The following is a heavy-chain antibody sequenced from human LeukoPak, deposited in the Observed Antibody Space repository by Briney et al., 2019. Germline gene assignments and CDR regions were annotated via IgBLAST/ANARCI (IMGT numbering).Heavy chain of an antibody. D-gene: IGHD1-26*01. CDR1: GGTFTSYA. Sequence: ASVTVSSTASGGTFTSYAISWVRQAPGQGRERMGMINPSDASTTYAQKFQGRVTMTRDMSTSTVYMELSSLRSEDTAVYYCARLARYSWAPISPLYYNYYMDVWGKGSTVTVSS. V-gene: IGHV1-46*01. J-gene: IGHJ6*03. CDR3: ARLARYSWAPISPLYYNYYMDV. CDR2: INPSDAST.